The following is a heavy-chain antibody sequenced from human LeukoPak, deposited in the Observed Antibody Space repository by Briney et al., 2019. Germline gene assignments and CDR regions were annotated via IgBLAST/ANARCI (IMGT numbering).Heavy chain of an antibody. V-gene: IGHV3-48*04. D-gene: IGHD3-10*01. CDR3: ARVQLWFGVRYGMDV. CDR2: ISSSSSTI. Sequence: ETLSLTCTVSGGSISSSSYYWGWVRQAPGKGLEWVSYISSSSSTIYYADSVKGRFTISRDNAKNSLYLQMNSLRAEDTAVYYCARVQLWFGVRYGMDVWGQGTTVTVSS. J-gene: IGHJ6*02. CDR1: GGSISSSSYY.